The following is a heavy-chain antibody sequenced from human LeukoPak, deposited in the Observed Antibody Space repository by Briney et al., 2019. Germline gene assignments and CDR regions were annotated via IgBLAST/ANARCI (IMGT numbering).Heavy chain of an antibody. V-gene: IGHV1-18*01. CDR1: GYTFTKYG. CDR3: ARTGIDYGDYGLLDY. Sequence: GASVKVSCKASGYTFTKYGITWVRQAPGQGPEWVGWISAYNGHTESAQKFQSRVTMTTDTSTNTAYMELRSLRSDDTAVYYCARTGIDYGDYGLLDYWGQGSLVTVSS. CDR2: ISAYNGHT. D-gene: IGHD4-17*01. J-gene: IGHJ4*02.